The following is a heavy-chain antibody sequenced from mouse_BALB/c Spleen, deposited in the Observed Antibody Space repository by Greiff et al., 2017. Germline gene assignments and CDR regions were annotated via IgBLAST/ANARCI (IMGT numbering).Heavy chain of an antibody. D-gene: IGHD1-2*01. CDR3: TRRRFITTATGFDY. Sequence: EVKLVESGTVLARPGASVKMSCKASGYTFTSYWMHWVKQRPGQGLEWIGAIYPGNSDTSYNQKFKGKAKLTAVTSTSTAYMELSSLTNEDSAVYYCTRRRFITTATGFDYWGQGTTLTGST. V-gene: IGHV1-5*01. CDR1: GYTFTSYW. J-gene: IGHJ2*01. CDR2: IYPGNSDT.